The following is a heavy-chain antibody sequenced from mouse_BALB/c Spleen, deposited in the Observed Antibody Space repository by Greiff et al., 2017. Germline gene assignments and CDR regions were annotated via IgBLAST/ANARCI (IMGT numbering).Heavy chain of an antibody. CDR2: IWSGGST. CDR3: ARKDGNYDYYYAMDY. Sequence: QVQLKESGPGLVQPSQSLSITCTVSGFSLTSYGVHWVRQSPGKGLEWLGVIWSGGSTAYNAALISRLSISKDNSKSQVFFKMNSLQANDTAIYYCARKDGNYDYYYAMDYWGQGTSVTVFS. D-gene: IGHD2-1*01. J-gene: IGHJ4*01. V-gene: IGHV2-2*02. CDR1: GFSLTSYG.